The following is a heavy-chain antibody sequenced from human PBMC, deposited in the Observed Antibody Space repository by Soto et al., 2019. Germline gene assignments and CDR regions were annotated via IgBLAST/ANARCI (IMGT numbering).Heavy chain of an antibody. CDR3: VKILQYSYGLPH. D-gene: IGHD5-18*01. Sequence: PGGSLRLSCSAAGFNFSSYAMHWVRQAPGKGLEYVSVISSNGGSTYYADSVKGRFTISRDNSKNTLYLQMSSLRAEDTAVYYCVKILQYSYGLPHWGQGTLVTVS. CDR1: GFNFSSYA. V-gene: IGHV3-64D*06. CDR2: ISSNGGST. J-gene: IGHJ4*02.